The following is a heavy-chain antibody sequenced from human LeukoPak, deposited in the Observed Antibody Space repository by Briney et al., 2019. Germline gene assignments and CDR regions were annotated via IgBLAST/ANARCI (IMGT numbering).Heavy chain of an antibody. J-gene: IGHJ4*02. CDR2: IWYDGNNK. CDR3: ATVGCRSTSCYDY. D-gene: IGHD2-2*01. CDR1: GFIFSNYG. V-gene: IGHV3-33*01. Sequence: GGSLRLSCAASGFIFSNYGMHWVRQAPGKGLEWVADIWYDGNNKYYADSVRGRSTISRDTSRNTLFLQMNSLRGEDTAVYYCATVGCRSTSCYDYWGPGTLVTVSS.